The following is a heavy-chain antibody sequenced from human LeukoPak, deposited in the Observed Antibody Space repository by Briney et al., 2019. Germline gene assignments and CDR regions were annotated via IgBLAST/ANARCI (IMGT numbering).Heavy chain of an antibody. D-gene: IGHD6-6*01. V-gene: IGHV4-34*01. CDR1: GGSFSGYY. CDR2: INHSGST. CDR3: ARGEYSSSSRYYYMDV. J-gene: IGHJ6*03. Sequence: PSETLSLTCAVYGGSFSGYYWSWIRQPPGKGLEWIGKINHSGSTNYNPSLKSRVTISVDTSKNQFSLKLSSVTAADTAVYYCARGEYSSSSRYYYMDVWGKGTTVTVSS.